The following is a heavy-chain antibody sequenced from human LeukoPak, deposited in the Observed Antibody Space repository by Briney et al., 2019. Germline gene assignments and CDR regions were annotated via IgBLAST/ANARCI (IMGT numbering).Heavy chain of an antibody. CDR3: ARIAEQHLQYYYDY. J-gene: IGHJ4*02. CDR1: GYTFTTYG. Sequence: GASVKVSCKASGYTFTTYGVSWVRQAAGQGLEWMGWISAYDGSTDYAQKLQGRVTMATDTSTSTAYMDLRSLRSDDSAVYSCARIAEQHLQYYYDYSSQGTLLTVSS. V-gene: IGHV1-18*01. CDR2: ISAYDGST. D-gene: IGHD6-13*01.